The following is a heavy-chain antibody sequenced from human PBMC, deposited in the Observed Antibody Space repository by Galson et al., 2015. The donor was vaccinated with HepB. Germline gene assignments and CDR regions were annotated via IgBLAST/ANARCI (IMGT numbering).Heavy chain of an antibody. Sequence: PALVKPTQTLTLTCTFSGFSLSTSGVGVGWIRQPPGKALEWLTVIYWDDDKRCSPSLKSRLAITKDTSKNQVVLTMTNMDPVDTGTYYCAHIGRGNSGWYFALWGRGTLVTVSS. CDR1: GFSLSTSGVG. CDR3: AHIGRGNSGWYFAL. J-gene: IGHJ2*01. V-gene: IGHV2-5*02. D-gene: IGHD3-10*01. CDR2: IYWDDDK.